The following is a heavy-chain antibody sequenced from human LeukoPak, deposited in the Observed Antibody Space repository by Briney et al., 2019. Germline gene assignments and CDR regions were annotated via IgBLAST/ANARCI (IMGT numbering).Heavy chain of an antibody. CDR2: INSDGSST. J-gene: IGHJ4*02. Sequence: GGSLRLSCAASGFTFSSYWMHWVRQAPGKGLVWVSRINSDGSSTSYADSVKGRFTISRDNAKNTLYLQMNSLRAEDTAVYYCARANGYCSGGSCYLDPIDYWGQGTLVTVSS. CDR1: GFTFSSYW. D-gene: IGHD2-15*01. V-gene: IGHV3-74*01. CDR3: ARANGYCSGGSCYLDPIDY.